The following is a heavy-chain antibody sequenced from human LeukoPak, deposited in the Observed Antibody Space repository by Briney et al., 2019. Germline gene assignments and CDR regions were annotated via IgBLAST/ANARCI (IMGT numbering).Heavy chain of an antibody. V-gene: IGHV1-24*01. D-gene: IGHD3-16*01. CDR1: GYTLTELS. CDR2: FDPEEGET. Sequence: GASVKVSCKVSGYTLTELSMHWVRQAPGKGLEWMGSFDPEEGETLFAQKFQGRVTLTRDMSTSTDYLELSSLRSEDTAVYYCARPGDMDLGGWFDPWGQGTLVTVSS. CDR3: ARPGDMDLGGWFDP. J-gene: IGHJ5*02.